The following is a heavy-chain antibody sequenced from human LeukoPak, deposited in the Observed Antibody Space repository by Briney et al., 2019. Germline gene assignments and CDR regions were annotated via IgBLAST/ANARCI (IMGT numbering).Heavy chain of an antibody. Sequence: ASVKVSCKVSGYTLTELSMHWVRQAPGKGLEWMGGFDPEDGETIYAQKFQGRVTMTEDTSTDTAYMELSSLRSEDTAVYYCATESRFCSGTSCYIGRWYWGQGTLVTVSS. CDR1: GYTLTELS. V-gene: IGHV1-24*01. D-gene: IGHD2-2*02. J-gene: IGHJ4*02. CDR2: FDPEDGET. CDR3: ATESRFCSGTSCYIGRWY.